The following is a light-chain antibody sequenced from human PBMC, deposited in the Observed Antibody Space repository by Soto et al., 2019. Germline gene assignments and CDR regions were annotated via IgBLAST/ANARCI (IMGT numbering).Light chain of an antibody. J-gene: IGKJ4*01. CDR1: QSVTTY. CDR2: DAA. Sequence: EILLTQSPATLSLSPGERATLSCRSSQSVTTYLAWYQQKPGQAPSLVMYDAANRFTGMPAWFSGSGSGTDFSLTSISRVPEDFVVYYCQQRRTWHLTFGGGTKVDIK. CDR3: QQRRTWHLT. V-gene: IGKV3D-11*02.